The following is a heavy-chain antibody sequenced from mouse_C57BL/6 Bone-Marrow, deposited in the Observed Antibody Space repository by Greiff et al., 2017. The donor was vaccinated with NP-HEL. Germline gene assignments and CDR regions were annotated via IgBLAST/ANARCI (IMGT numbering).Heavy chain of an antibody. J-gene: IGHJ1*03. CDR2: IDPSDSYT. CDR1: GYTFTSYW. CDR3: ASPPIDYGSSSWYFDV. Sequence: VQLQQPGAELVMPGASVKLSCKASGYTFTSYWMHWVKQRPGQGLEWIGEIDPSDSYTNYNQKFKGKSTLTVDKSSSTAYMQLSSLTSEDSAVYYCASPPIDYGSSSWYFDVWGTGTTVTVSS. D-gene: IGHD1-1*01. V-gene: IGHV1-69*01.